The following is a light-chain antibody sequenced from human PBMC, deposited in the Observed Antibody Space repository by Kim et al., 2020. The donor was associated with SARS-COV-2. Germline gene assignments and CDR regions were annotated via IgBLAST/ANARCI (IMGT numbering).Light chain of an antibody. CDR2: NNN. Sequence: LTQPPSASGTPGQRVTISCSGSSSNIGSNPVNWYQQLPGTAPKLLVYNNNQRPSGVPDRFSDSKSGTSASLALSGLQSEDEADYYCAAWDDSLTGWVFGGGTQLTVL. CDR1: SSNIGSNP. J-gene: IGLJ3*02. CDR3: AAWDDSLTGWV. V-gene: IGLV1-44*01.